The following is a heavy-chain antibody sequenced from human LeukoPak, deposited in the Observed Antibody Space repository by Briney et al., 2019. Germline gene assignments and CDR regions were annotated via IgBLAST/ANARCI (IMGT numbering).Heavy chain of an antibody. J-gene: IGHJ4*02. CDR1: GGSFSDYN. CDR2: INHRGST. Sequence: SETLSLTCAVYGGSFSDYNWTWIRQPPGKGLEWIGEINHRGSTHYNPSLKSRVTISVDTSKKQFSLKLSSVTAADTAVYYCAREVLRGYSYPDWGQGTLVTVSS. V-gene: IGHV4-34*01. CDR3: AREVLRGYSYPD. D-gene: IGHD5-18*01.